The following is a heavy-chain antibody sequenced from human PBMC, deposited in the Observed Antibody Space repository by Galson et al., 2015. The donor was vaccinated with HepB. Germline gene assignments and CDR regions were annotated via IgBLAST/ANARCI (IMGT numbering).Heavy chain of an antibody. CDR3: TRLLTPNPDALDI. Sequence: SLRLSCAASGFTFSDSPIHWVRQFSGKGLEWVGRIKAKRDNYATEYGASVKGRFTIPRDDSNNMAYLQMKNLKTEDTALYFCTRLLTPNPDALDIWGQGTMVTVSS. CDR2: IKAKRDNYAT. CDR1: GFTFSDSP. J-gene: IGHJ3*02. V-gene: IGHV3-73*01. D-gene: IGHD1-26*01.